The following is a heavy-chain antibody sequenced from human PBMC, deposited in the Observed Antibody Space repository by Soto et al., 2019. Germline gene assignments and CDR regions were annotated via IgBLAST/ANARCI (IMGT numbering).Heavy chain of an antibody. CDR1: GGTFGSYA. V-gene: IGHV1-69*01. D-gene: IGHD2-2*01. J-gene: IGHJ6*02. CDR3: ARLQGSSTSLELYYYYYYGMDV. Sequence: QVQLVQSGAEVKKPGSSVKVSCKASGGTFGSYAISWVRQAPGQGLEWMGGIIPIPGTANYAQKFQGRVTIAADESTSTAYMELSSLRSEDTAVYYCARLQGSSTSLELYYYYYYGMDVWGQGTTVTVSS. CDR2: IIPIPGTA.